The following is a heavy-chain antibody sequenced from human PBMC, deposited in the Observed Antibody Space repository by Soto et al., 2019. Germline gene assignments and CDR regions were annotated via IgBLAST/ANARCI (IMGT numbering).Heavy chain of an antibody. CDR2: IWYDGSNK. CDR3: ARGSIPGSSWGRGYYFDY. Sequence: PGGSLRLSCAASGFTFSSYGMRWVRQAPGKGLEWVAVIWYDGSNKYYADSVKGRFTISRDNSKNTLYLQMNSLRAEDTAVYYCARGSIPGSSWGRGYYFDYWGQGTTVTVSS. D-gene: IGHD6-13*01. CDR1: GFTFSSYG. J-gene: IGHJ4*03. V-gene: IGHV3-33*01.